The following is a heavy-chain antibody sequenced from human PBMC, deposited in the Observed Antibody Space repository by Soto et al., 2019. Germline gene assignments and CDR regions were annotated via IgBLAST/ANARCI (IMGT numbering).Heavy chain of an antibody. CDR1: GFTFSSYA. J-gene: IGHJ3*02. CDR2: ISGSGGST. Sequence: GGSLRLSCAASGFTFSSYAMSWVRQAPGKGLEWVSAISGSGGSTYYADSVKGRFTISRDNSKNTLYLQMNSLRAEDTAVYYCAKDHRLGGAAAGRTHQGAFDIWGQGTMVTVSS. CDR3: AKDHRLGGAAAGRTHQGAFDI. V-gene: IGHV3-23*01. D-gene: IGHD6-13*01.